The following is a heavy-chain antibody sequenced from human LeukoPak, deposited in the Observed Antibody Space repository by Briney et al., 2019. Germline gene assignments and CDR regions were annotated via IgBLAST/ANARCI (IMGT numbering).Heavy chain of an antibody. J-gene: IGHJ4*02. CDR1: GYTLTELS. Sequence: ASVKVSCKVSGYTLTELSMHWVRQAPGKGLEWMGGFDPEDGGTIYAQKFQGRVTMTEDTSTDTAYMELSSLRSEDTAVYYCATRASRRGLPSDWGQGTLVTVSS. CDR2: FDPEDGGT. D-gene: IGHD1-26*01. V-gene: IGHV1-24*01. CDR3: ATRASRRGLPSD.